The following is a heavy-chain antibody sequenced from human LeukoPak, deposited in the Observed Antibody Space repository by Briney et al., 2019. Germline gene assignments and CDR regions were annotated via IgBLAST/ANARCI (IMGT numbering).Heavy chain of an antibody. D-gene: IGHD3/OR15-3a*01. CDR3: ARSWAGYDSFDY. J-gene: IGHJ4*01. CDR1: GFTFSNYA. Sequence: GSLRLSCAASGFTFSNYAMTWVRQAPGKGLEWVSTISGTGGFTTSTYYADSVKGRFTISRDNAKNTLYLQMNSLRAEDTAVYYCARSWAGYDSFDYWGHGTLVTVSS. CDR2: ISGTGGFTTST. V-gene: IGHV3-23*01.